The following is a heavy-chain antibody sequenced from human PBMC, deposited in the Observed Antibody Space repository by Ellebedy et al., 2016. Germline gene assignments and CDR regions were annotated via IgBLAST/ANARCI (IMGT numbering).Heavy chain of an antibody. Sequence: SETLSLTXAISGDSVSSNRTSWNWIRQSPSRGLEWLGRTYYRSKRYNDYAVSVKSRMTINPDTSKNQFSLQLNSVTPEDTAVYYCARDQRSGWYEYYYYYGMDVWGQGTTVTVSS. D-gene: IGHD6-19*01. J-gene: IGHJ6*02. CDR2: TYYRSKRYN. V-gene: IGHV6-1*01. CDR1: GDSVSSNRTS. CDR3: ARDQRSGWYEYYYYYGMDV.